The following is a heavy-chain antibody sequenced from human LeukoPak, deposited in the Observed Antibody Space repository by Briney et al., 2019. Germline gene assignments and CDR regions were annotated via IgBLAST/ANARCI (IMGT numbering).Heavy chain of an antibody. CDR1: GFTFSNYW. CDR3: ARDRGYSNFDY. V-gene: IGHV3-7*01. D-gene: IGHD4-11*01. J-gene: IGHJ4*02. CDR2: MKEDGSEK. Sequence: GGSLRLSCAASGFTFSNYWMSWVRQAPGKGLEWVANMKEDGSEKNYVDSVKGRFTISRDNAQDSLYLQMNSLRAEDTAVYYCARDRGYSNFDYWGQGTLVTASS.